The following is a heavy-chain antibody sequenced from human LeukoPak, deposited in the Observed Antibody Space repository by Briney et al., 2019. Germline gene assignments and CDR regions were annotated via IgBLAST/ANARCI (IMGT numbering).Heavy chain of an antibody. V-gene: IGHV4-38-2*02. J-gene: IGHJ4*02. CDR1: GYSISSGYY. CDR3: ARDREFDY. CDR2: IYHSGST. Sequence: PSETLSLTCTVSGYSISSGYYWGWIRQPPGKGLEWIGSIYHSGSTYYNPSLKSRVTISVDTSKNQFSLKLSSVTAADTAVYYCARDREFDYWGQGTLVTVSS.